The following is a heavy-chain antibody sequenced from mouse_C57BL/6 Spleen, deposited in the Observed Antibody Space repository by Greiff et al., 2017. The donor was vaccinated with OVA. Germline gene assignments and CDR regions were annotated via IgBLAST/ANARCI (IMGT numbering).Heavy chain of an antibody. CDR1: GFSLTSYG. D-gene: IGHD1-1*01. V-gene: IGHV2-6-1*01. J-gene: IGHJ1*03. CDR3: ARHGGTTVDWYFDV. CDR2: IWSDGST. Sequence: VHLVESGPGLVAPSQSLSITCTVSGFSLTSYGVHWVRQPPGKGLEWLVVIWSDGSTTYNSALKSRLSISKDNSKSQVFLKMNSLQTDDTAMYYCARHGGTTVDWYFDVWGTGTTVTVSS.